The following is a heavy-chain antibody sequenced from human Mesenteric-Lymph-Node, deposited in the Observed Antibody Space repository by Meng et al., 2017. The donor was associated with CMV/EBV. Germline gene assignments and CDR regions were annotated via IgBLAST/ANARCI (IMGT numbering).Heavy chain of an antibody. D-gene: IGHD1-26*01. V-gene: IGHV3-74*01. J-gene: IGHJ4*02. Sequence: EMQLEESGGGLVQPGGSLRLSCAASSNWIHWVHQAPGKGLVWVSRIDRDGKTTDYASSVRGRFTIARDSVKSTGYLQMNSLRAEATAVYYCVRDFVGPNEYWGPGTMFTVSS. CDR1: SNW. CDR3: VRDFVGPNEY. CDR2: IDRDGKTT.